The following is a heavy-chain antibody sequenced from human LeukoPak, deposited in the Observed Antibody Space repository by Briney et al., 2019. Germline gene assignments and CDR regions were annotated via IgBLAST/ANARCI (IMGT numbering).Heavy chain of an antibody. D-gene: IGHD6-13*01. Sequence: GRSLRLSCAASGFTFSSYAMHWVRQAPGKGLEWVAVISYDGSNKYYADSVKGRFTISRDNSKNTLYLQMNSLRAEDTAVYYCARSKGGYSSFGPYYYYGMDVWGQGTTVTVSS. CDR1: GFTFSSYA. J-gene: IGHJ6*02. CDR3: ARSKGGYSSFGPYYYYGMDV. V-gene: IGHV3-30-3*01. CDR2: ISYDGSNK.